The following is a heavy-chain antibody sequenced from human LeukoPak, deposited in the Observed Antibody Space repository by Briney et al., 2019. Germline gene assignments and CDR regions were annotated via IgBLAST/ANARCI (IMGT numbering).Heavy chain of an antibody. Sequence: PGGSLRLSCAASGFTVSSNYMSWVRQAPGKGLEWVSVIYSGGSTYYADSVKGRFTISRDNSKNTLYLQMNSLRAEDTAVYYCARESYDSSTDYWGQGTLVTVSS. CDR1: GFTVSSNY. CDR2: IYSGGST. CDR3: ARESYDSSTDY. J-gene: IGHJ4*02. V-gene: IGHV3-53*01. D-gene: IGHD3-22*01.